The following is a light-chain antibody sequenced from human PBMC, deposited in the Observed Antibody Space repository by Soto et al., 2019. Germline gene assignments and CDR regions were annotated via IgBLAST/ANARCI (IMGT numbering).Light chain of an antibody. CDR3: AAWDDSLVGV. CDR1: RSNIGSNY. J-gene: IGLJ2*01. CDR2: SDN. V-gene: IGLV1-47*02. Sequence: QSVLTQPPSASGTPGQRVTISCSGSRSNIGSNYVYWYQQLPGTAPKLLIYSDNQRPSGVPDRFSGSKSGTSASLAISGLRSEDEADYYCAAWDDSLVGVFGGGTKVPS.